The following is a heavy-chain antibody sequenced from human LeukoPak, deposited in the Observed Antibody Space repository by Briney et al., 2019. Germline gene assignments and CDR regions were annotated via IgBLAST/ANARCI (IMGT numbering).Heavy chain of an antibody. D-gene: IGHD4-17*01. V-gene: IGHV3-20*04. CDR3: ARDSYADY. CDR2: INWSGGRT. CDR1: GFTFDDYG. J-gene: IGHJ4*02. Sequence: GGSLRLSCAASGFTFDDYGMSWVRQAPGKGLEWVSGINWSGGRTGYADSLKGRFTISRDNARNSLYLQMNSLRAEDTAVYFCARDSYADYWGQGTLVTVSS.